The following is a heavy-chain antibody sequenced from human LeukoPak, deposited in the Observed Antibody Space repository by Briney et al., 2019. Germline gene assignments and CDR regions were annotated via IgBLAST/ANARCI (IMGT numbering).Heavy chain of an antibody. V-gene: IGHV4-38-2*02. CDR2: IFHTGRT. CDR3: ARDGGYPTTDEGFDP. Sequence: SGTLSLTCKVSGYSIGRDYYWAWLRQPPGKGLEWIGSIFHTGRTVYNPSYESRLTISIDTSKNEFFLRLNSVTAVDTAVYFCARDGGYPTTDEGFDPWGLGTLVTVSS. D-gene: IGHD5-12*01. CDR1: GYSIGRDYY. J-gene: IGHJ5*02.